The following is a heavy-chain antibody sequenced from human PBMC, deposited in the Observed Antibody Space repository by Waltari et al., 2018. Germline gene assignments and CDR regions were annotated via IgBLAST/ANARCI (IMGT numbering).Heavy chain of an antibody. J-gene: IGHJ5*02. D-gene: IGHD1-7*01. CDR3: ATFGGNSNWFDP. Sequence: QVQLVQSGAEVKNPGSTPKVSCKTSGGAFSPYAISWVRQAPGQGLEWMGIIPISGTADYSQKFQGRITITADESTSTAYMELSGLKSDDTAVYYCATFGGNSNWFDPWGQGTLVTVSS. V-gene: IGHV1-69*01. CDR1: GGAFSPYA. CDR2: IIPISGTA.